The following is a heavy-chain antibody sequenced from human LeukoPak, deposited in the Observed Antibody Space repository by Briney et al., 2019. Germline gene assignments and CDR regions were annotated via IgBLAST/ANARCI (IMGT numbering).Heavy chain of an antibody. Sequence: ASVKVSCKASGYTFTSYAMNWVRQAPGQGLEWMGWINTHTGNPTYAQGFTGRFVFSLDTSVSTAYLQISSLKAEDTAVYYCARVGVVIIDYYYMDVWGKGTTVTVSS. CDR1: GYTFTSYA. J-gene: IGHJ6*03. V-gene: IGHV7-4-1*02. D-gene: IGHD3-3*01. CDR3: ARVGVVIIDYYYMDV. CDR2: INTHTGNP.